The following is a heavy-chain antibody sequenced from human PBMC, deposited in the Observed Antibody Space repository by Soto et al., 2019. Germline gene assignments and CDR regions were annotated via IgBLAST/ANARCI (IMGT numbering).Heavy chain of an antibody. CDR2: INPNSGGT. D-gene: IGHD2-15*01. CDR1: GYTFTGYY. CDR3: ATTYCSGGSCYPNEYYYYGMDV. V-gene: IGHV1-2*04. J-gene: IGHJ6*02. Sequence: ASVKVSCKASGYTFTGYYMHWVRQAPGQGLEWMGWINPNSGGTNYAQKFQGWVTMTRDTSISTAYMELSRLRSDDTAVYYCATTYCSGGSCYPNEYYYYGMDVWGQGTTVTVSS.